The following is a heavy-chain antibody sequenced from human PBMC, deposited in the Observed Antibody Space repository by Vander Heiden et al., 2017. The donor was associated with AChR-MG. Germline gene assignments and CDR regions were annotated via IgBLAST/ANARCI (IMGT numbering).Heavy chain of an antibody. Sequence: EVQLLESGGGLVQPGGSLRPSCAASGFNFSNYAMSWVRQAPGKGLEWVSSIRGSSGNTFYADSVKGRFTISRDNFKNTLFLQMNSLRAEDTALYYCAKGGNTGAFEFWGQGTQVTVPS. CDR3: AKGGNTGAFEF. D-gene: IGHD1-1*01. CDR1: GFNFSNYA. CDR2: IRGSSGNT. J-gene: IGHJ4*02. V-gene: IGHV3-23*01.